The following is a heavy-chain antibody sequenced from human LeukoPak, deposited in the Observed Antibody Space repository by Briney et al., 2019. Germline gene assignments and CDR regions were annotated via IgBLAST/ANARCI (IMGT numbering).Heavy chain of an antibody. V-gene: IGHV3-21*01. CDR2: ISSCSSYI. J-gene: IGHJ6*03. D-gene: IGHD3-9*01. CDR3: ARDRDILTGYYYYYYYMDV. CDR1: GFTFNSYE. Sequence: GGSLRLSCAASGFTFNSYEMNCLRHAPGKALEWVSYISSCSSYIYYADSVKGRFPISRDNAKNSLYLQMNSLRGEDTAVYYCARDRDILTGYYYYYYYMDVWGKGTTVTISS.